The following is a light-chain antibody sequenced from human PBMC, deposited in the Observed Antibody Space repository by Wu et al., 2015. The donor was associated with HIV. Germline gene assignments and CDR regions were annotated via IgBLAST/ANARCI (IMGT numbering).Light chain of an antibody. Sequence: DIQMTQSPSTLSASVGDRVTITCRASQSISSWLAWYRQKPGKAPKLLMYKASTLESGVPSRFSGSGSGTEFNLTISSLQPDDFATYYCQQYNNYPWTFGQGTKVEIK. CDR2: KAS. J-gene: IGKJ1*01. V-gene: IGKV1-5*03. CDR1: QSISSW. CDR3: QQYNNYPWT.